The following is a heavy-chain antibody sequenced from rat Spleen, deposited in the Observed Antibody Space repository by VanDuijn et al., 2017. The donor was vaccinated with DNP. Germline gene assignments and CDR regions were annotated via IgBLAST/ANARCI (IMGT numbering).Heavy chain of an antibody. CDR2: INSAGST. D-gene: IGHD5-1*01. Sequence: EVQLQESGPGLVKPSQSLSLTCSVTGYSITSSYRWNWIRKFPGNKLEWMGYINSAGSTNYNPSLKSRISITRDTSKNQFFLQVNSVTTEDTATYYCARGLGGDYWGQGVMVTVSS. CDR1: GYSITSSYR. CDR3: ARGLGGDY. J-gene: IGHJ2*01. V-gene: IGHV3-3*01.